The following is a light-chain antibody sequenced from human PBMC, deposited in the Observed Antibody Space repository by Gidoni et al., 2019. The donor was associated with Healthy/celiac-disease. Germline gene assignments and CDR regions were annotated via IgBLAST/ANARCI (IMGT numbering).Light chain of an antibody. CDR2: GAS. V-gene: IGKV3-20*01. J-gene: IGKJ4*01. Sequence: IVLPQSPCTLSLSPGERATLSCRASQSVSSSYLAWYQQKPGQAPRLRIYGASSRATGIPDRFSGSGSGTDFTLTISRLEHEDCAVYYCQQYGSSPLTFGGGTKVEIK. CDR1: QSVSSSY. CDR3: QQYGSSPLT.